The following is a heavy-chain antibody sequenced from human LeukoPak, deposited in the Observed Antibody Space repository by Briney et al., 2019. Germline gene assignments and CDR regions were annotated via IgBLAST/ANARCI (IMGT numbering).Heavy chain of an antibody. D-gene: IGHD2/OR15-2a*01. V-gene: IGHV4-59*08. CDR1: GGSIFSYY. J-gene: IGHJ4*02. CDR3: ARHARNSIDFPLDY. CDR2: IHYSGST. Sequence: PSETLSLTCTVSGGSIFSYYWSWIRQSPGKGLEWIAYIHYSGSTNYNPSLESRVTIAADTSKNQFSLELRSVTAADTAVYYCARHARNSIDFPLDYWGQGTLATVSS.